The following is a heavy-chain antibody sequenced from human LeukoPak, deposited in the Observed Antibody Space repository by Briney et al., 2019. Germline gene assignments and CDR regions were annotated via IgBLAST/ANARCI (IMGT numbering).Heavy chain of an antibody. CDR2: ISSSSSYI. V-gene: IGHV3-21*04. D-gene: IGHD2-2*01. CDR3: AKDPDIVVVPAADY. Sequence: GGSLRLSCAASGFTFSSYSMNWVRQAPGKGLEWVSSISSSSSYIYYADSVKGRFTISRDNSKNTLYLQMNSLRAEDTAVYYCAKDPDIVVVPAADYWGQGTLVTVSS. CDR1: GFTFSSYS. J-gene: IGHJ4*02.